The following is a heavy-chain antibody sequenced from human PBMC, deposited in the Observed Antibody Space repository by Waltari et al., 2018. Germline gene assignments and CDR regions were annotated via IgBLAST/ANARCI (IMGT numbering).Heavy chain of an antibody. D-gene: IGHD4-17*01. J-gene: IGHJ4*02. CDR1: GFAFRFYS. CDR2: SSGGNT. V-gene: IGHV3-23*01. CDR3: AKGMIGHYGFDY. Sequence: DVQLLESGGGLVQPGGSLRLSCAASGFAFRFYSMSWVRQAPGKGLEWVSVSSGGNTYYADSVKGRFTISRDSSKNTLYLQMNSLRAEDTAVYYCAKGMIGHYGFDYRGQGTLVTVSS.